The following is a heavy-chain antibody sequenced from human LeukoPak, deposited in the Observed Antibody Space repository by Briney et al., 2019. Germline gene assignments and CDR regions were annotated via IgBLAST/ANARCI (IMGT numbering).Heavy chain of an antibody. D-gene: IGHD3-16*01. CDR3: ARGGAHYYYYTDV. CDR2: INPSGGST. J-gene: IGHJ6*03. Sequence: ASVKVSCKASGYTFTSYGISWVRQAPGQGLEWMGIINPSGGSTSYAQKFQGRVTMTRDMSTSTVYMELSSLRSEDTAVYYCARGGAHYYYYTDVWGKGTTVTVSS. CDR1: GYTFTSYG. V-gene: IGHV1-46*01.